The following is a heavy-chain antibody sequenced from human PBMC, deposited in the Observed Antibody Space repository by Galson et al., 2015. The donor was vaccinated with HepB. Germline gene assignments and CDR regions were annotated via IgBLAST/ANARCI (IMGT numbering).Heavy chain of an antibody. Sequence: SVKVSCKASGYTFTGYYMHWVRQAPGQGLEWMGRINPNSGGTNYAQKFQGRVTMTRDTSISTAYMELSRLRSDDTAVYYCARDGYYDSSGYYPSRRWGFDYWGQGTLVTVSS. D-gene: IGHD3-22*01. CDR1: GYTFTGYY. J-gene: IGHJ4*02. CDR2: INPNSGGT. V-gene: IGHV1-2*06. CDR3: ARDGYYDSSGYYPSRRWGFDY.